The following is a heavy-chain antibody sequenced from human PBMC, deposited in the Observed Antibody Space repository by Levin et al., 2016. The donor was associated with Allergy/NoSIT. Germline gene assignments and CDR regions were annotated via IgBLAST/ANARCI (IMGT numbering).Heavy chain of an antibody. J-gene: IGHJ6*02. CDR1: GFTFSSYS. CDR2: ISSSSSYI. CDR3: ARGERSGSYDYYYGMDV. V-gene: IGHV3-21*01. Sequence: GESLKISCAASGFTFSSYSMNWVRQAPGKGLEWVSSISSSSSYIYYADSVKGRFTISRDNARNSLYLQMNSLRAEDTAVYYCARGERSGSYDYYYGMDVWGQGTTVTVSS. D-gene: IGHD3-10*01.